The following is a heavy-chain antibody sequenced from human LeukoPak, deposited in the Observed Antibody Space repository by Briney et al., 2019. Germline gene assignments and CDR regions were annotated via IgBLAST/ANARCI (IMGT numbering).Heavy chain of an antibody. J-gene: IGHJ4*02. V-gene: IGHV1-2*06. D-gene: IGHD1-26*01. Sequence: ASVKVSCKASGYTFTGYYMHWVRQAPGQGLEWMGRINPNSGGTNYAQKFQGRVTMTRDTSISTAYMELSRLRSDDTAVYYCARGSGGYESPFDYWGQGTLVTVSS. CDR1: GYTFTGYY. CDR3: ARGSGGYESPFDY. CDR2: INPNSGGT.